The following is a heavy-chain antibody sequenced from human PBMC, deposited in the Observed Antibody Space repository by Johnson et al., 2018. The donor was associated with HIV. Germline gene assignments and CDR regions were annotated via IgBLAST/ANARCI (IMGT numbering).Heavy chain of an antibody. CDR2: ISWDGGNK. V-gene: IGHV3-30*04. D-gene: IGHD2-2*01. CDR3: EREASSWRYWNTSTCYAAACDI. J-gene: IGHJ3*02. CDR1: GFTFGSYA. Sequence: QVQLVESGGGVVQPGRSLRLSCAASGFTFGSYALHWVRQAPGKGLEWVSLISWDGGNKVYADFVKGRFTISRDNSKNTLYVQMNSLRAADTAFYYCEREASSWRYWNTSTCYAAACDIGGRGTMVSVSS.